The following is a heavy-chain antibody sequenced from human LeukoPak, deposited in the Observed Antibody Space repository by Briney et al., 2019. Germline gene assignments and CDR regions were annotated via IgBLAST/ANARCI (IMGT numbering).Heavy chain of an antibody. D-gene: IGHD5-12*01. J-gene: IGHJ4*02. CDR3: ASGYSGYDLNY. V-gene: IGHV1-2*02. CDR2: INPKSGDT. CDR1: DFRDYY. Sequence: ASVKVSCKTSDFRDYYMNWVRQAPGQGLEWLGWINPKSGDTDYAQKFQGRVTMPRDTSINTAYMELSGLKPDDTAIYYCASGYSGYDLNYWGQGTQVTVSS.